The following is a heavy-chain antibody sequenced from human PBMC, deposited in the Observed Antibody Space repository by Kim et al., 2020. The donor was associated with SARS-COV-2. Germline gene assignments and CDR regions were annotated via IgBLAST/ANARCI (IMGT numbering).Heavy chain of an antibody. D-gene: IGHD2-15*01. J-gene: IGHJ3*02. CDR3: EKDFYWDNSGAGAFDI. CDR1: GFTFSSFA. V-gene: IGHV3-23*01. Sequence: GGSLRLSCAASGFTFSSFAMNWVRQAPGKGLEWVSGISGNGGSTSYADSVKGRFTFSRDNSKNTLSLQMNSLRAEDTAVYYCEKDFYWDNSGAGAFDIWGQGTMV. CDR2: ISGNGGST.